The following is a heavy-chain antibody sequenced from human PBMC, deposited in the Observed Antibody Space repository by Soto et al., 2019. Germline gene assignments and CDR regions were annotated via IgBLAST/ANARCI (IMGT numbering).Heavy chain of an antibody. CDR3: ASRYSSGWFFDY. D-gene: IGHD6-19*01. J-gene: IGHJ4*02. CDR1: GGSVSSSSYY. Sequence: PSETLSLTCTVSGGSVSSSSYYWGWVRQPPGKGLEWIGSVYYSGSTNYNPSLKSRVTISVDTSKNQFSLKLSSVTAADTAVYYCASRYSSGWFFDYWGQGTLVTVSS. CDR2: VYYSGST. V-gene: IGHV4-39*07.